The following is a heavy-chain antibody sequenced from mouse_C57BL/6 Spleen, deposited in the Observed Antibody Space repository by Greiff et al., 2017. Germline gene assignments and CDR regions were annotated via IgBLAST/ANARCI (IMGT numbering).Heavy chain of an antibody. V-gene: IGHV1-55*01. CDR2: IYPGSGST. CDR1: GYTFTSYW. Sequence: QVQLQQPGAELVKPGASVKMSCKASGYTFTSYWITWVKQRPGQGLEWIGDIYPGSGSTNSNEKFKSKATLTVNTSSCTAYMQLSSLTSEDSEVYYCASDYGSSYRYFDVWGTGTTVTVAS. D-gene: IGHD1-1*01. J-gene: IGHJ1*03. CDR3: ASDYGSSYRYFDV.